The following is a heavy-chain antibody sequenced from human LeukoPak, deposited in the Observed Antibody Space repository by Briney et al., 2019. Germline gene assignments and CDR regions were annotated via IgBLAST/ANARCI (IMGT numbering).Heavy chain of an antibody. CDR2: FIPIFGTP. J-gene: IGHJ6*03. D-gene: IGHD3-16*01. CDR1: GYTFTSYD. Sequence: SVKVSCKASGYTFTSYDINWVRQATGQGLGWMGGFIPIFGTPDYAQKFQGRVTFTADESTGTAYMELSSLRSEDTAVYYCARGLGGLIRPGNVDYYHMDVWGKGTTVIVSS. CDR3: ARGLGGLIRPGNVDYYHMDV. V-gene: IGHV1-69*13.